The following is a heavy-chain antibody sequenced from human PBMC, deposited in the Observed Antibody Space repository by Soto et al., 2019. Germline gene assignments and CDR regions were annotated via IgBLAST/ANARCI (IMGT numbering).Heavy chain of an antibody. J-gene: IGHJ4*02. CDR1: GFTFSSYA. CDR3: AKVLYCSGGSCYSVPFDY. CDR2: ISGSGGST. Sequence: GGSLRLSCAASGFTFSSYAMSWVRQAPGKGLEWVSAISGSGGSTYYADSVKGRFTISRDNSKNTLYLQMNSLRAEDTAVYYCAKVLYCSGGSCYSVPFDYWGQGTLVTVSS. D-gene: IGHD2-15*01. V-gene: IGHV3-23*01.